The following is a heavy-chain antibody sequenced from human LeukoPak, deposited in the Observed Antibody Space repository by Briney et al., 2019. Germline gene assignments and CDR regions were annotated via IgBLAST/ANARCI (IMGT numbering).Heavy chain of an antibody. CDR1: GGSVSSTDYY. D-gene: IGHD2-2*02. CDR3: AAILLVPAAIDY. Sequence: SQTLSLTCTVSGGSVSSTDYYWSWIRQPPGMGLEWIGYIYYSGSTNYNPSLKSRVSISADTSKNQFTLKLNSVTAADTAVYYCAAILLVPAAIDYWGQGTLVTVSS. CDR2: IYYSGST. V-gene: IGHV4-30-4*01. J-gene: IGHJ4*02.